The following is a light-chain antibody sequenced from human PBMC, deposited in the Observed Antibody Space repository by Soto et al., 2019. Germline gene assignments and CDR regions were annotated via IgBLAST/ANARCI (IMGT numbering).Light chain of an antibody. Sequence: DIVMTQSPESLAVSLGERATINCKSSQSILYSSNNKNYLAWYQQKPGQPPKLLIYWASTRESGVPERFSGSVSGTDFTLTISSLQAEDVAVYYCQQYYDVPQTFGQGTKVEIK. V-gene: IGKV4-1*01. J-gene: IGKJ1*01. CDR2: WAS. CDR3: QQYYDVPQT. CDR1: QSILYSSNNKNY.